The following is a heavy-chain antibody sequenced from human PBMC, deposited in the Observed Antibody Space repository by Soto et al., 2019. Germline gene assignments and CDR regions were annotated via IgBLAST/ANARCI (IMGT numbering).Heavy chain of an antibody. CDR3: VTGSGVLESL. Sequence: GSLRLSCEASGVTLSKSGIHWVRQAPGKGLQWVAVISSNGSHLFYADSVRGRFTVSRDNGNNTIYLQMNGLKSEDTGVYYCVTGSGVLESLWGQGTLVTVSS. D-gene: IGHD6-6*01. J-gene: IGHJ4*02. CDR1: GVTLSKSG. V-gene: IGHV3-30*03. CDR2: ISSNGSHL.